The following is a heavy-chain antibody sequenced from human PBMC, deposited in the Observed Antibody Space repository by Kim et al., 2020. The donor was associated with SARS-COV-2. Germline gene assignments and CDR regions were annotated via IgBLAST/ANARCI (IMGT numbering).Heavy chain of an antibody. Sequence: GGSLRLSCAASGFTFSDYYMSWIRQAPGKGLEWVSYISSSGSTIYYADSVKGRFTISRDNAKNSLYLQMNSLRAEDTAVYYCARDALGGYDILTGLKYYYGMDVWGQGTTVTVSS. V-gene: IGHV3-11*01. CDR2: ISSSGSTI. CDR3: ARDALGGYDILTGLKYYYGMDV. D-gene: IGHD3-9*01. CDR1: GFTFSDYY. J-gene: IGHJ6*02.